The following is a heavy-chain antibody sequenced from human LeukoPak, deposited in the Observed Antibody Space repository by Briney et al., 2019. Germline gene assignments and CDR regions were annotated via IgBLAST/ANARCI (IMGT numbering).Heavy chain of an antibody. Sequence: SETLSPTCTVSGVSISSSNSYWGWIRQPPGKGLEWIGSIYYSGNTYYNASLKSQVSISIDTSKNQFSLRLTSVTAADTAVYYCARQTGSGLFILPGGQGTLVTVSS. D-gene: IGHD3/OR15-3a*01. CDR3: ARQTGSGLFILP. V-gene: IGHV4-39*01. CDR1: GVSISSSNSY. J-gene: IGHJ4*02. CDR2: IYYSGNT.